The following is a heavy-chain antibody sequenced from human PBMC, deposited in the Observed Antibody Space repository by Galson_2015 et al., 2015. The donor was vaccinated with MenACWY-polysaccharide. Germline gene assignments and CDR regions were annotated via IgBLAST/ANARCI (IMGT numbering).Heavy chain of an antibody. CDR1: GYTFTSYY. D-gene: IGHD2-2*02. Sequence: SVKVSCKASGYTFTSYYMHWVRQAPGQGLEWLGIINPSGGSTSYAQKFQGRVTITADESTSTAYMELSSLRSEDTAVYYCARDNDIVVVPAAIGGAFDIWGQGTMVTVSS. V-gene: IGHV1-46*01. CDR2: INPSGGST. J-gene: IGHJ3*02. CDR3: ARDNDIVVVPAAIGGAFDI.